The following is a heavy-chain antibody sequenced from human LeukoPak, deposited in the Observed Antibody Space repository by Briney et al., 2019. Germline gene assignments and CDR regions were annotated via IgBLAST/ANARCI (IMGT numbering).Heavy chain of an antibody. J-gene: IGHJ4*02. CDR3: ARDPRVLLWFGELNYFDY. CDR1: GFTFDDYG. CDR2: INWNGGST. Sequence: GGSLRLSCAASGFTFDDYGMSWVRQAPGKGLEWVSGINWNGGSTGYADSVKGRFTISRDNAKNSLYLQMNSLRAEDTAVYYCARDPRVLLWFGELNYFDYWGQGTLVTVSS. D-gene: IGHD3-10*01. V-gene: IGHV3-20*04.